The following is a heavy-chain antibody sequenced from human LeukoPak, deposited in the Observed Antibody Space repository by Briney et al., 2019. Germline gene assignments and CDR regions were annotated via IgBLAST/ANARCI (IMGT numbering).Heavy chain of an antibody. CDR2: IYASGST. CDR1: GGSISIGSYY. D-gene: IGHD3-22*01. V-gene: IGHV4-61*02. Sequence: SETPSLTCTVSGGSISIGSYYWSWIRQPAGKAPEWIGRIYASGSTNYNPSLKSRVTISVDTSKNQFSLKLSSVTAADTAIYYCARDYFDSSGYHLDYWGQGALVTVSS. J-gene: IGHJ4*02. CDR3: ARDYFDSSGYHLDY.